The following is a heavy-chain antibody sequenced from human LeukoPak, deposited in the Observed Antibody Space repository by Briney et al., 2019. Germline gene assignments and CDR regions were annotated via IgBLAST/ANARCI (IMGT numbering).Heavy chain of an antibody. D-gene: IGHD2-2*01. CDR1: GYTFTSYG. CDR2: ISAYNCNT. J-gene: IGHJ6*02. V-gene: IGHV1-18*01. Sequence: ASVKVSCKASGYTFTSYGISWVRQAPGQGLEWMGWISAYNCNTNYAQKLQGRVTMTTDTSTSTAYMELRSLRSDDTAVYYCARADIVVVPAAYYGMDVWGQGATVTVSS. CDR3: ARADIVVVPAAYYGMDV.